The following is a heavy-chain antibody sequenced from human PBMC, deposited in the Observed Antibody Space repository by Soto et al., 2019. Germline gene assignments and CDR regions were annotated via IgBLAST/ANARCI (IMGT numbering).Heavy chain of an antibody. CDR2: IFRTGST. Sequence: QVQLQESGPGLVKPSETLSLTCAVSGGSISSETWWSWVRQPPGKGLEWIGEIFRTGSTNYNPSLKSRVTISLDKSKNQLSLKLSSVTAADTAVYYCARVAPALDYWGQGTLVTVSS. V-gene: IGHV4-4*02. J-gene: IGHJ4*02. CDR1: GGSISSETW. CDR3: ARVAPALDY.